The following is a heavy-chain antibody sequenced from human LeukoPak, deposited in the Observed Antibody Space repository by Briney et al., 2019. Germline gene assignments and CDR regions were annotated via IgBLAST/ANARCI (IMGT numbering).Heavy chain of an antibody. Sequence: SETLSLTCAVYGGSFSGYYWSWIRPPPGKGLEWIGEINHSGSTNYNPSLKSRVTISVDTSKNQFSLRLSSVTAADTAVYYCARGRPPAGFTGFDYWGQGTLVTVSS. CDR1: GGSFSGYY. CDR2: INHSGST. CDR3: ARGRPPAGFTGFDY. J-gene: IGHJ4*02. V-gene: IGHV4-34*01. D-gene: IGHD1-14*01.